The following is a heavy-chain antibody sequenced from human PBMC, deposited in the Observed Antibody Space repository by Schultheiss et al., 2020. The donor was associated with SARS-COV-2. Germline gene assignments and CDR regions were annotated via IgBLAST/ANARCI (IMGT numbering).Heavy chain of an antibody. D-gene: IGHD6-13*01. J-gene: IGHJ4*02. Sequence: GESLKISCAASGFTFSNYAMTWVRQAPGKGLEWVSGMSGNGGSTYYADSVKGRFTISRDNSKNSLYLQMNSLRAEDTAVYYCAKDDGYSSSWYDAGDYWGQGTLVTVSS. V-gene: IGHV3-23*01. CDR2: MSGNGGST. CDR1: GFTFSNYA. CDR3: AKDDGYSSSWYDAGDY.